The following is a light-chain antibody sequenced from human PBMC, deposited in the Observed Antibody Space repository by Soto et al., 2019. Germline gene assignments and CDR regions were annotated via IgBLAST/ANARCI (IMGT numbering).Light chain of an antibody. V-gene: IGLV2-14*01. CDR1: SGDVGGYNY. Sequence: QSALTQPASVSGSPGQSITISCTGTSGDVGGYNYVSWYQQHPGKAPKLMIYEVSYRPSGVSNRFSGSKSGNRASLTISGLQAEDEADYFCISYTSSSLYVFGTGTKVTVL. CDR2: EVS. CDR3: ISYTSSSLYV. J-gene: IGLJ1*01.